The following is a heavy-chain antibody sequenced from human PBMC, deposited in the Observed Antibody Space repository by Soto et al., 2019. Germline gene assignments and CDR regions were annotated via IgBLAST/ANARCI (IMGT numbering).Heavy chain of an antibody. V-gene: IGHV3-23*01. CDR1: GFTFSSYA. CDR3: AKDLAVLDY. Sequence: GESLKISCAASGFTFSSYAMSWVRQAPGKGLEWVSAISGSGGSTYYADSVKGRFTISRDNSKNTLYLQMNSLRAEDTAVYYCAKDLAVLDYWGQGTLVTVSS. CDR2: ISGSGGST. D-gene: IGHD2-15*01. J-gene: IGHJ4*02.